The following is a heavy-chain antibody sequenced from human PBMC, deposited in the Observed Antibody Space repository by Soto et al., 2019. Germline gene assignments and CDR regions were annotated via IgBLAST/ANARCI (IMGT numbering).Heavy chain of an antibody. Sequence: PGGSLRLSCAASGFTFSTHAMHWVRQAPGKGLECVAIVSFDGSNKYYANSVKGRFTISRDNSKNSLYLQMNSLRAEDTAVYYCVTGFRWGQGTLVTVSS. J-gene: IGHJ4*02. CDR3: VTGFR. V-gene: IGHV3-30-3*01. CDR2: VSFDGSNK. CDR1: GFTFSTHA.